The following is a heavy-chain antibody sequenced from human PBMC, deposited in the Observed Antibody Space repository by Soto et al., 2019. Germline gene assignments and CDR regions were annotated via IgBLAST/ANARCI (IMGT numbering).Heavy chain of an antibody. V-gene: IGHV3-30*18. D-gene: IGHD3-22*01. CDR1: GFTFSSYG. CDR3: AKTLFGYYYDSSGPF. Sequence: GGSLRLSCAASGFTFSSYGMHWVRQAPGKGLEWVAVISYDGSNKYYADSVKGRFTISRDNSKNTLYLQMDSLRAEDTAVYYCAKTLFGYYYDSSGPFWGQGTLVTVSS. CDR2: ISYDGSNK. J-gene: IGHJ4*02.